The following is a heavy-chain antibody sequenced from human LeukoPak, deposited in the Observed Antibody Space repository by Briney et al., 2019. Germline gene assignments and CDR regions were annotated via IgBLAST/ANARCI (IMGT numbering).Heavy chain of an antibody. CDR2: IRYDRSNK. CDR3: AKAREETYYYDSSATNAGLFDP. J-gene: IGHJ5*02. CDR1: GFTFSSYG. D-gene: IGHD3-22*01. Sequence: PGGSLRLSCAASGFTFSSYGMHWVRQAPGKGLEWVAFIRYDRSNKHYADSVKGRFTISRDNSKNTLYLQMNSLRAEDTAAYYCAKAREETYYYDSSATNAGLFDPWGQGTLVTVSS. V-gene: IGHV3-30*02.